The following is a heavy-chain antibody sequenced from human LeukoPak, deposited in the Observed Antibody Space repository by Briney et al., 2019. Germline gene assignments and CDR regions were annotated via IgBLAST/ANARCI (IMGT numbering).Heavy chain of an antibody. D-gene: IGHD5-18*01. CDR1: GYSFTSYW. CDR2: IYPGDSDT. CDR3: ARRGRYSYGPWYYYGMDV. V-gene: IGHV5-51*01. Sequence: GESLKISCKGSGYSFTSYWIGWVRQMPGKGLEWMGIIYPGDSDTRYSPSFQGQVTISADKSISTAYLQWSSLKASDTAMYYCARRGRYSYGPWYYYGMDVWGKGTTVTVSS. J-gene: IGHJ6*04.